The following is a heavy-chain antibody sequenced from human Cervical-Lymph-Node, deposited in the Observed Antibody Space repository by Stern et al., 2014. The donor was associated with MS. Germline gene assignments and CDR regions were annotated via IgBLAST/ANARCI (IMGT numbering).Heavy chain of an antibody. D-gene: IGHD3-10*01. CDR1: GILFSGGR. V-gene: IGHV3-73*01. CDR3: VSDDSGWRN. J-gene: IGHJ4*02. CDR2: IRSKSNANTT. Sequence: QLVQSGGGLVQPGGSLKLSCAASGILFSGGRMHLGPPTSRERLGGIGRIRSKSNANTTTYAASVRGRFTISRDDSKNSAYLQMNSLKTEDTAVYYCVSDDSGWRNWGQGTLVTVSS.